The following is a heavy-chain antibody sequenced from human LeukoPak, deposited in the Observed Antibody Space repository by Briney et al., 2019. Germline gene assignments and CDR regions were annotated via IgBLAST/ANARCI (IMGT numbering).Heavy chain of an antibody. CDR1: GGSISSYY. J-gene: IGHJ4*02. D-gene: IGHD3-10*01. CDR3: ARDLRGVLDY. CDR2: IYYSGST. Sequence: SATLSLTCTVSGGSISSYYWSWIRQPPGKGLEWIGYIYYSGSTNYNPSLKSRVTISVDTSKNQFSLKLSSVTAADTAVYYCARDLRGVLDYWGQGTLVTVSP. V-gene: IGHV4-59*01.